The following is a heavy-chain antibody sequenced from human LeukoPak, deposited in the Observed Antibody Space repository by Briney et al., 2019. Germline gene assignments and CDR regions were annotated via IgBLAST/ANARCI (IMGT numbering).Heavy chain of an antibody. D-gene: IGHD3-16*02. V-gene: IGHV4-34*01. Sequence: SETLSLTCAVDGGSFSAFYWIWIRQPPGKGLEWIGEINHSGSTNYNPSLKSRVTISVDTSKNQFSLKLSSVTAADTAVYYCKMRSFRHFDYWGQGTLVTVSS. CDR3: KMRSFRHFDY. J-gene: IGHJ4*02. CDR1: GGSFSAFY. CDR2: INHSGST.